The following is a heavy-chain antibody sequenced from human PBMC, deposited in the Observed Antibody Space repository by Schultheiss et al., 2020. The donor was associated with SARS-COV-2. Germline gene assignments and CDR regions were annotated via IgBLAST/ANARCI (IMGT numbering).Heavy chain of an antibody. J-gene: IGHJ4*02. D-gene: IGHD1-26*01. V-gene: IGHV4-59*12. CDR1: GGSISSYY. CDR2: IYYSGST. CDR3: TRGLGVADY. Sequence: SQTLSLTCTVSGGSISSYYWSWIRQPPGKGLEWIGYIYYSGSTNYNPSLKSRVTISVDTSKNQFSLKLTSVTAADTAVYYCTRGLGVADYWGQGTLVTVSS.